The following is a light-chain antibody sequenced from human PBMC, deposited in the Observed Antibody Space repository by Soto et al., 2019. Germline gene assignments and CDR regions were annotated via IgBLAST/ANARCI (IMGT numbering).Light chain of an antibody. CDR2: AAS. J-gene: IGKJ4*01. Sequence: THSPPSLSAPLGDRLTITCRASQSINTYLSWYQQKPGKAPKLLIHAASSLQSGVPARFSGSGSGTDFTLTISSLQPEDFAAYFCQQANSFSRTFGGGTKVDIK. CDR1: QSINTY. V-gene: IGKV1-12*01. CDR3: QQANSFSRT.